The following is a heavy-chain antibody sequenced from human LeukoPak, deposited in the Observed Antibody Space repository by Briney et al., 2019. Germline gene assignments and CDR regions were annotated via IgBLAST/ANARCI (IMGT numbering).Heavy chain of an antibody. CDR1: GGSISSYY. CDR3: AGVVPAANYYYYMDV. CDR2: IYYTGTT. Sequence: SETLSLTCTVSGGSISSYYWSWVRQPPGKGLEWIGYIYYTGTTNYNPSLKSRVTISVDTSKNQFSLKLSSVTAADTAVYYCAGVVPAANYYYYMDVWGKGTTVTVSS. D-gene: IGHD2-2*01. V-gene: IGHV4-59*01. J-gene: IGHJ6*03.